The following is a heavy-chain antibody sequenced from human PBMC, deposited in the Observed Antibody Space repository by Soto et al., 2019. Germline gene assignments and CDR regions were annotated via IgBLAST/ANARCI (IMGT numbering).Heavy chain of an antibody. CDR1: GLTFSDYG. J-gene: IGHJ4*02. D-gene: IGHD3-3*01. V-gene: IGHV3-33*03. CDR2: IWNDGTTE. Sequence: QVQLVESGGRVVQPGKSLRLSCSVSGLTFSDYGVHWVRRAPGKGLEWVALIWNDGTTEYYIDSVKGQFTISRDNSKNMLYLQMNTLRAEDTAVYYCATDVHGETDDLRRGSLGNWGQGTLVTVSS. CDR3: ATDVHGETDDLRRGSLGN.